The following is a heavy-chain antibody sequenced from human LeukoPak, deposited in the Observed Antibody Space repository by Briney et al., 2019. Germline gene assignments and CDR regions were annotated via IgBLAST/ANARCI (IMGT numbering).Heavy chain of an antibody. J-gene: IGHJ5*02. CDR1: GFTFSSYG. V-gene: IGHV3-33*01. Sequence: GGSLRLSCAASGFTFSSYGMHWVRQAPGKGLEWVAVIWYDGSNNYYADSVKGRFTISRDNSKNTLYLRMNSLRAEDTDVYYCARGRGVVPAAFNWFDPWGQGTLVTVSS. CDR2: IWYDGSNN. D-gene: IGHD2-2*01. CDR3: ARGRGVVPAAFNWFDP.